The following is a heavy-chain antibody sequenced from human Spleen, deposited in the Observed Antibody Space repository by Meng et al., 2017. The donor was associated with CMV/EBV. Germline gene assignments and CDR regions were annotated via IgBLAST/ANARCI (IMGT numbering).Heavy chain of an antibody. Sequence: SETLSLTCNVSGDSISRSSYYWGWIRQPPGKGLEWIGSISHKGRIYYYYNPSLKSRVTISVDTSKNQFSLKLSSVTAADTAVYYCARLRDFWSGRSFDPWGQGTLVTVSS. CDR1: GDSISRSSYY. V-gene: IGHV4-39*01. CDR2: ISHKGRIYY. CDR3: ARLRDFWSGRSFDP. J-gene: IGHJ5*02. D-gene: IGHD3-3*01.